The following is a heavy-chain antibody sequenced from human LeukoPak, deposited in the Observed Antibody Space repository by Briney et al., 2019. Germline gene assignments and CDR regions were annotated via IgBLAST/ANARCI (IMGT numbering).Heavy chain of an antibody. D-gene: IGHD3-10*01. CDR3: AKAGNVLLWFGELSVGWFDP. J-gene: IGHJ5*02. Sequence: GGSLRLSCGASGFTFSSYAMSWVRQAPEKGLEWVSTITGTSGSTYYADPVKGRFTISRDNSRTTLYLQMNSLRAEDTAVYYCAKAGNVLLWFGELSVGWFDPWGQGTLVTVSS. CDR1: GFTFSSYA. V-gene: IGHV3-23*01. CDR2: ITGTSGST.